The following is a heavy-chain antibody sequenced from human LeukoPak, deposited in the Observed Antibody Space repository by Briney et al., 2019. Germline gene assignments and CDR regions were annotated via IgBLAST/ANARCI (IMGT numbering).Heavy chain of an antibody. CDR3: AKEVDGDYVRQGYFDY. Sequence: PGGSLRLSCAASGFTFDDYAMHWVRQAPGKGLEWVSGISWNSGSIGYADSVKGRFTISRDNAKNSLYLQMNSLRAEDTALYYCAKEVDGDYVRQGYFDYWGQGTLVTVSS. J-gene: IGHJ4*02. V-gene: IGHV3-9*01. CDR1: GFTFDDYA. D-gene: IGHD4-17*01. CDR2: ISWNSGSI.